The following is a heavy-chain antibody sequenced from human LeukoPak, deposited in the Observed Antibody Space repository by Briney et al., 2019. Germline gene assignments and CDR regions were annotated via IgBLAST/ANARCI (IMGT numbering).Heavy chain of an antibody. CDR1: GFTFSSYV. V-gene: IGHV3-74*01. CDR3: VRIYCSSTTCHL. Sequence: GGSLRLSCAASGFTFSSYVGTWVRQAPGKGLVWVSRINTDGSTTNYADSVKGRFTISRDNAKNTLYLQMNSLRADDTAVYYCVRIYCSSTTCHLWGQGTLVTVSS. D-gene: IGHD2-2*01. J-gene: IGHJ4*02. CDR2: INTDGSTT.